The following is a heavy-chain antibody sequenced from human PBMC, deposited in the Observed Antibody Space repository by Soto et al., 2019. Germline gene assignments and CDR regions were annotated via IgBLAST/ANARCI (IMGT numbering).Heavy chain of an antibody. J-gene: IGHJ6*02. CDR2: ISSSSSTI. D-gene: IGHD3-22*01. CDR1: GFTFSSYS. CDR3: ARDAIGFGYDSSGYYLRGYYYYYGMDV. V-gene: IGHV3-48*02. Sequence: GGSLRLSCAASGFTFSSYSMNWVRQAPGKGLEWVSYISSSSSTIYYADSVKGRFTISRDNAKNSLYLQMNSLRDEDTAVYYCARDAIGFGYDSSGYYLRGYYYYYGMDVWGQGTTVTVSS.